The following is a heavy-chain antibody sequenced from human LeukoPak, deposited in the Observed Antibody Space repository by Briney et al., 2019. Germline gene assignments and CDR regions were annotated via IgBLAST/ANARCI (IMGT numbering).Heavy chain of an antibody. CDR2: INHSGST. CDR1: GGSFSGYY. D-gene: IGHD2-2*01. J-gene: IGHJ2*01. Sequence: SETLSLTCAVYGGSFSGYYWSWIRQPPGKGLEWIGEINHSGSTNYNPSLKSRVTISVDTSKNQFSLKLSSVTAADTAVYYCARQKYGWYFDLWGRGTLVTVSS. V-gene: IGHV4-34*01. CDR3: ARQKYGWYFDL.